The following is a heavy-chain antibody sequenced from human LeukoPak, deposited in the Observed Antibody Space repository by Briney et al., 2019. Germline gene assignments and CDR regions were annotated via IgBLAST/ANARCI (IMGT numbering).Heavy chain of an antibody. J-gene: IGHJ4*02. Sequence: SETLSLTCTVSGGSISSYYWSWIRQPPGKGLEWIGYIYYSGSTNYNPSLKSRVTISIDTSKNQFSLNLSSVTAADTAVYYRARGASGYSYGWGQGTLVTVSS. V-gene: IGHV4-59*01. CDR3: ARGASGYSYG. D-gene: IGHD5-18*01. CDR2: IYYSGST. CDR1: GGSISSYY.